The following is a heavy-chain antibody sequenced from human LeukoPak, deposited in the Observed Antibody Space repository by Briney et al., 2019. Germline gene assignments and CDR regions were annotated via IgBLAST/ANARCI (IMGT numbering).Heavy chain of an antibody. V-gene: IGHV4-59*01. D-gene: IGHD1-7*01. Sequence: PSETLSLTCTVSGGSISSYYWSWIRQPPGKGLEWIGYIYYSGSTNYNPSLKSRVAISVDTSKNQFSLKLSSVTAADTAVYYCARDNWNYGSSMDVWGQGTTVTVSS. CDR1: GGSISSYY. CDR2: IYYSGST. J-gene: IGHJ6*02. CDR3: ARDNWNYGSSMDV.